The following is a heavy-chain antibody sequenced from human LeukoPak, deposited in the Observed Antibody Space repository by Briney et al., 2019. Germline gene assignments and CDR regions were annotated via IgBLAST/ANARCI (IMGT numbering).Heavy chain of an antibody. CDR3: ARSGYSGYDYAFDY. CDR2: IYYSGST. CDR1: GGSISPYY. Sequence: PSETLSLTCTVSGGSISPYYWSWIRQPPGKGLECIGYIYYSGSTNYNPSLKSRVTISGDTSKNQFSLKLSSVTAADTAVYYCARSGYSGYDYAFDYWGPGTLVTVSS. V-gene: IGHV4-59*01. J-gene: IGHJ4*02. D-gene: IGHD5-12*01.